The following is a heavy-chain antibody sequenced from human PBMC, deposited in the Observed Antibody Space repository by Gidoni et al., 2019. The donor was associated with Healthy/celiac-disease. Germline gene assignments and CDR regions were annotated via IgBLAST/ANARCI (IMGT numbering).Heavy chain of an antibody. V-gene: IGHV3-33*01. J-gene: IGHJ3*02. Sequence: QVQLVESGGGVVQPGRSLRLSCAASGFPFSSYGMHWVRQAPGKGLEWVAVIWYDGSNKYYADSVKGRFTISRDNSKNTLYLQMNSLRAEDTAVYYCARDAEDYYGSGSYTPHIWGQGTMVTVSS. CDR3: ARDAEDYYGSGSYTPHI. CDR1: GFPFSSYG. D-gene: IGHD3-10*01. CDR2: IWYDGSNK.